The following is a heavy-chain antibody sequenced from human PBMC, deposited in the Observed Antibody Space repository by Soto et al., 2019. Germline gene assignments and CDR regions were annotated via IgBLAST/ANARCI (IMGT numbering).Heavy chain of an antibody. CDR2: ISYDGSNK. CDR1: GFTFSSYG. CDR3: AKDRIVLMVYAIHKYFDY. D-gene: IGHD2-8*01. V-gene: IGHV3-30*18. J-gene: IGHJ4*02. Sequence: GSLRLSCAASGFTFSSYGMHWVRQAPGKGLEWVAVISYDGSNKYYADSVKGRFTISRDNSKNTLYLQMNSLRAEDTAVYYCAKDRIVLMVYAIHKYFDYWGQGTLVTVSS.